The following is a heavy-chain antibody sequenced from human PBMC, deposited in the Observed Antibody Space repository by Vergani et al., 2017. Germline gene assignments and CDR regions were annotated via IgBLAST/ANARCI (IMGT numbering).Heavy chain of an antibody. J-gene: IGHJ4*02. D-gene: IGHD1-1*01. CDR3: ARDTSVTLPNDGYFDY. V-gene: IGHV1-46*01. CDR2: INPSGGST. Sequence: QVQLVQSGAEVKKPGASVKVSCKASGYTFTSYYMHWVRQAPGQGLEWMGIINPSGGSTSYGQKFQGRVTMTRDTSTSTVYMELSSLRSEDRAVYYCARDTSVTLPNDGYFDYWGQGTLVTVSS. CDR1: GYTFTSYY.